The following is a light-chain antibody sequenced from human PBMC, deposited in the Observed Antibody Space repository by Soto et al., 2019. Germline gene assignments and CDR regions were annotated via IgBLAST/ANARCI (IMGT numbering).Light chain of an antibody. Sequence: DIQMTQSPSTLSASVGDRVTITCRASQSISSWLAWYQQKPGKAPKLQIYDASRWESGVPSRCSGRGSGTEFTLTLSSRQPDDFATYYCQQYNSYSWTFGQGTKVEIK. CDR2: DAS. CDR1: QSISSW. J-gene: IGKJ1*01. V-gene: IGKV1-5*01. CDR3: QQYNSYSWT.